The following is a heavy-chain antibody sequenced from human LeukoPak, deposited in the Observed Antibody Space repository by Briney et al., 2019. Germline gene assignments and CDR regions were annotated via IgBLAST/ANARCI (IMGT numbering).Heavy chain of an antibody. CDR2: ISGSVGST. CDR1: GFSVSDYV. V-gene: IGHV3-23*01. CDR3: AVGASLPAH. Sequence: GGSLRLSCAASGFSVSDYVMTWVRQAPGRGLEWVSGISGSVGSTYYTDSVKGRFTISRDNSKNTLYLQMNSLRAEDTAVYSCAVGASLPAHWGQGTLVTVSS. J-gene: IGHJ4*02. D-gene: IGHD1-26*01.